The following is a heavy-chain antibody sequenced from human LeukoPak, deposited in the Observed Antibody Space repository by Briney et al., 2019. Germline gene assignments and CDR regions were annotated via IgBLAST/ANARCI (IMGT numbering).Heavy chain of an antibody. CDR3: AGNPSSSWKTGFDY. J-gene: IGHJ4*02. Sequence: PGGSLRLSCAASGFTFSDYYMSWIRQAPGKGLEWVSYISSSGSTIYYADSVKGRFTISRDNAKNSLYLQMNSLRAEDTAVYYCAGNPSSSWKTGFDYWGQGTLVTVSS. CDR1: GFTFSDYY. V-gene: IGHV3-11*04. D-gene: IGHD6-13*01. CDR2: ISSSGSTI.